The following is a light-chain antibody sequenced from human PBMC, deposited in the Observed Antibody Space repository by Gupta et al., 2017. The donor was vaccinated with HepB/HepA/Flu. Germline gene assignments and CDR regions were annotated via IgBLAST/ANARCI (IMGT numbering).Light chain of an antibody. CDR1: QSISSY. CDR2: AAS. Sequence: DIQMTQSPSSLSASVGDRVTITCRASQSISSYLNWYQQKPGKTPKLLIYAASSLQSRVPSRYSGSGSGTDLTLTIIRMQPKDFTTYYSQQSDTTPNTFGQGTKMEIK. V-gene: IGKV1-39*01. J-gene: IGKJ1*01. CDR3: QQSDTTPNT.